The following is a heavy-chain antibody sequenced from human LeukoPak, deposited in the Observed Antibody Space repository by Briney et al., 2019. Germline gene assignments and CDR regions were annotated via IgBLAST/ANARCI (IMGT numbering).Heavy chain of an antibody. CDR3: AREKRGNGWYYFDY. V-gene: IGHV3-20*04. D-gene: IGHD6-19*01. CDR1: GFTFSSYA. CDR2: LNWNGGSA. J-gene: IGHJ4*02. Sequence: PGGSLRLSCAASGFTFSSYAMSWVRQAPGKGLEWVSGLNWNGGSARYTDSVKGRFTVSRDNAKNSLYLQMNSLRAEDTAFYYCAREKRGNGWYYFDYWGQGTLVTVSS.